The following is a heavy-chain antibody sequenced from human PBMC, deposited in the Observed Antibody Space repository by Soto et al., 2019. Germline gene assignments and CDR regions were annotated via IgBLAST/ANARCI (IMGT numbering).Heavy chain of an antibody. Sequence: EVQLLESGGGLVQPGGSLTLSCAASGFPFSGYSLSWVRQTPGKGLEWVAGISGTGYSRYHADSVMGRFSISRDNFKSTLYLELSSLRAEHTALYYCAKSRGDSWPTYFFDLWGQGTLVTVSS. CDR1: GFPFSGYS. CDR2: ISGTGYSR. CDR3: AKSRGDSWPTYFFDL. D-gene: IGHD6-13*01. V-gene: IGHV3-23*01. J-gene: IGHJ4*02.